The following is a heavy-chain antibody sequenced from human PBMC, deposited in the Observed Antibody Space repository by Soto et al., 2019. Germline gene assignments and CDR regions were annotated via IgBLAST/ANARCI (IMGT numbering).Heavy chain of an antibody. CDR1: GFTFSNAW. J-gene: IGHJ6*02. V-gene: IGHV3-15*01. CDR2: IKSKTDGGTT. CDR3: TTQSANSGYDWDYYYYGMDV. Sequence: EVQLVESGGGLVKPGGSLRLSCAASGFTFSNAWMSWVRQAPGKGLEWVGRIKSKTDGGTTDYAAPVKGRFTISRDDSKNTLYLQMNSLKTEDTAVYYCTTQSANSGYDWDYYYYGMDVWGQGTTVTVSS. D-gene: IGHD5-12*01.